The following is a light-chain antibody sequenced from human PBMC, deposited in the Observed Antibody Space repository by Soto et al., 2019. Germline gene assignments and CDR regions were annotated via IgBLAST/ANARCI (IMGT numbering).Light chain of an antibody. CDR2: DAS. CDR1: QSVSSY. Sequence: EIVLTQSPATLSLSPGERATLSCRASQSVSSYLAWYQQKPGQAPRLLIYDASNRATGIPARFSGGGSGTDFTLTISSLEPEDFAVYYCQQRSNWPSFTFGPGTKVDIK. CDR3: QQRSNWPSFT. V-gene: IGKV3-11*01. J-gene: IGKJ3*01.